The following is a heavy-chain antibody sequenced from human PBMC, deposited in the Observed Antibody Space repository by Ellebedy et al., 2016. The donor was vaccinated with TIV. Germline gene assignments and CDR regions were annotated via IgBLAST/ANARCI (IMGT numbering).Heavy chain of an antibody. CDR3: AGSSNGNVIDY. V-gene: IGHV3-72*01. CDR1: GFTFSDYH. D-gene: IGHD2-2*01. J-gene: IGHJ4*02. CDR2: SRNKDRTYTT. Sequence: GESLKISCAASGFTFSDYHMDWVRQAPGKGLEWVGRSRNKDRTYTTEYAASVKGRFTVSRDDSKNSLYLQMNSLKTADTAVYYCAGSSNGNVIDYWGRGALVTVSS.